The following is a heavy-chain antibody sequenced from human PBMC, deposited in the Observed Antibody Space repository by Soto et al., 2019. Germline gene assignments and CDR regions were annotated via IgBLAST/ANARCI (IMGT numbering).Heavy chain of an antibody. D-gene: IGHD2-2*01. Sequence: GASVKVSCKASGYTFTSYGISWVRQAPGQGLEWMGWISAYNGNTNYAQKLQGRVTMTTDTSTSTAYMELRSLRSDDTAVYYCARDRPIYCSSTSCPPFDPWGQGTLVTVSS. CDR3: ARDRPIYCSSTSCPPFDP. CDR2: ISAYNGNT. V-gene: IGHV1-18*01. CDR1: GYTFTSYG. J-gene: IGHJ5*02.